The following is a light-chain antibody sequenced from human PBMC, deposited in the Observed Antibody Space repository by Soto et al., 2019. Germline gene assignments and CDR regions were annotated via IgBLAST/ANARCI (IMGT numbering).Light chain of an antibody. CDR2: DVS. CDR1: SSDVGAYDY. J-gene: IGLJ1*01. Sequence: QSALTQPASVSGSPGQSITISCTGTSSDVGAYDYVSWYQQHPGEVPKLMIFDVSDRPSGVSNRFSGSKSGNTASLTISGLHAEDEADYYCSSFTTSTPYVFGTGTKLTVL. CDR3: SSFTTSTPYV. V-gene: IGLV2-14*03.